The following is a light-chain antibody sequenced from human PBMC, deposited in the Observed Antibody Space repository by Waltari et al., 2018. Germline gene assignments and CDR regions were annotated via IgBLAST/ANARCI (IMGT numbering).Light chain of an antibody. Sequence: QSALTQPASVSGSPGQSITISCTGTSRDVGSYNLVSWYQQHPGKAPNLMIYEGSKRRSGVSNRFSGSKSANTASLTISGLQAEDEANYYCCSYAGIVVFGGGTKLTVL. CDR2: EGS. V-gene: IGLV2-23*01. CDR1: SRDVGSYNL. CDR3: CSYAGIVV. J-gene: IGLJ2*01.